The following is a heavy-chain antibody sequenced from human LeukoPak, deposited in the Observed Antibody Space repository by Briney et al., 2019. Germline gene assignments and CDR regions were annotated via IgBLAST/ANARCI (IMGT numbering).Heavy chain of an antibody. Sequence: SETLSLTCTVSGGSISSYYWSWIRQPPGKGLEWIGRIYTSGSTNYNPSLKSRVTISVDTSKNQFSLKLSSVTAADTAVYYCARQNDYYYDSSGYYKPVYAFDIWGQGTMVTVSS. J-gene: IGHJ3*02. CDR3: ARQNDYYYDSSGYYKPVYAFDI. D-gene: IGHD3-22*01. CDR2: IYTSGST. CDR1: GGSISSYY. V-gene: IGHV4-59*08.